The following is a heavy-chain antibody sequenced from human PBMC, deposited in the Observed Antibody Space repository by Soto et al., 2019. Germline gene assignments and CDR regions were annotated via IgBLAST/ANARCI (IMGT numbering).Heavy chain of an antibody. J-gene: IGHJ6*03. V-gene: IGHV1-18*01. CDR2: ISAYNGNT. Sequence: ASVKVSCKASGYTFTSYGISWVRQAPGQGLEWMGWISAYNGNTNYAQKLQGRVTMTTDTSTSTAYMELRSLRSDDTAVYYCARCRRAIGYCSSPTCAHYYYSYMDVWGKGTTVTVSS. CDR1: GYTFTSYG. D-gene: IGHD2-2*01. CDR3: ARCRRAIGYCSSPTCAHYYYSYMDV.